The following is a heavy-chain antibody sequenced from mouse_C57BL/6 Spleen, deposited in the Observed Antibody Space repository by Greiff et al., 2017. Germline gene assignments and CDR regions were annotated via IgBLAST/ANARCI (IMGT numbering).Heavy chain of an antibody. Sequence: QVQLQQPGAELVKPGASVKLSCKASGYTFTSYWMHWVKQRPGQGLEWIGMIHPNSGSTNYNEKFKSKATLTVDKSSSTAYMQLSSLTSEDSAVYYCARQEWDDWFAYWGQGTLVTVSA. J-gene: IGHJ3*01. CDR1: GYTFTSYW. V-gene: IGHV1-64*01. D-gene: IGHD1-3*01. CDR2: IHPNSGST. CDR3: ARQEWDDWFAY.